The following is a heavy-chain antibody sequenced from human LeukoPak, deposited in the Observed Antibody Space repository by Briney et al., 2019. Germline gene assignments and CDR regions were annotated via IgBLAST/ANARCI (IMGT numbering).Heavy chain of an antibody. Sequence: GGSLRLSCAASGFIFSDPTVHWVRQASGTGLEWVGRIRSKANNYATAYATSVQGRFTLSRDDSKNTAYLQMNSLKIEDTAVYYCIRGATSGSYYGFDVWGQGATVTV. J-gene: IGHJ6*02. CDR1: GFIFSDPT. CDR3: IRGATSGSYYGFDV. CDR2: IRSKANNYAT. D-gene: IGHD4/OR15-4a*01. V-gene: IGHV3-73*01.